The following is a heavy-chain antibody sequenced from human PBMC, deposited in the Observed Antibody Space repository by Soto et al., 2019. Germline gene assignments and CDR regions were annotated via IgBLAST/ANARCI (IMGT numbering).Heavy chain of an antibody. Sequence: FGLTLVNPTQTLALTFTFSGFSLSTSGVGVGWIRQPPGKALEWLALIYWDDDKRYSPSLKSRLTITKDTSKNQVVLTMTNMDPVDTATYYCAHRRGKARHFDYWGQGTLVTVSS. CDR1: GFSLSTSGVG. CDR2: IYWDDDK. V-gene: IGHV2-5*02. CDR3: AHRRGKARHFDY. J-gene: IGHJ4*02. D-gene: IGHD6-25*01.